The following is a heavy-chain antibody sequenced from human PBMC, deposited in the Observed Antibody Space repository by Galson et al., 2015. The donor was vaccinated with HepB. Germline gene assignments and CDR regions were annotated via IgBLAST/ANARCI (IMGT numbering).Heavy chain of an antibody. CDR1: GGTFSSYT. J-gene: IGHJ5*02. D-gene: IGHD3-22*01. CDR2: IIPILGIA. CDR3: APEIYYDSSGYHYWFDP. V-gene: IGHV1-69*02. Sequence: SVKVSCKASGGTFSSYTISWVRQAPGQGLEWMGRIIPILGIANYAQKFQGRVTITADKSTSTAYMELSSLRSEDTAVYYCAPEIYYDSSGYHYWFDPWGQGTLVTVSS.